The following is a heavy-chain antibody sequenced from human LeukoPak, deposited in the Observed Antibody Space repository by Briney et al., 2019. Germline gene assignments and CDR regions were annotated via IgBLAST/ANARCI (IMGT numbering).Heavy chain of an antibody. J-gene: IGHJ6*04. V-gene: IGHV1-69*05. CDR1: GGTFSSYA. D-gene: IGHD3-3*01. CDR3: AREIRVGGITIFGVVPTRMDV. Sequence: SVKVSCKASGGTFSSYAISWVRQAPGQGLEWMGGIIPIFGTANYAQKCQGRVTITTDESTSTAYMELGSLRSEDTAVYYCAREIRVGGITIFGVVPTRMDVWGKGTTVTVSS. CDR2: IIPIFGTA.